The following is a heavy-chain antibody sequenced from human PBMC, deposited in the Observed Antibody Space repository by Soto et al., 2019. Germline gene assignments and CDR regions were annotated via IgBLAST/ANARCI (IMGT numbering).Heavy chain of an antibody. J-gene: IGHJ6*02. CDR1: GGTFSSYA. Sequence: ASVKVSCKASGGTFSSYAISWVRQAPGQGLEWMGGIIPIFGTANYAQKFQGRVTITADESTSTAYMELSSLRSEDTAVYYCARAKQQLVRFGYYYYGMDVWGQGTTVTVSS. V-gene: IGHV1-69*13. D-gene: IGHD6-13*01. CDR2: IIPIFGTA. CDR3: ARAKQQLVRFGYYYYGMDV.